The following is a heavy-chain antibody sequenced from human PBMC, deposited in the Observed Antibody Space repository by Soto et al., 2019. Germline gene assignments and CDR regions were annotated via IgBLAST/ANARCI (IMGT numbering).Heavy chain of an antibody. D-gene: IGHD2-2*01. Sequence: QTLSLTSAISGDSVSSNSAACNLIRHSPSRGLEWLGRTYYRSKWYNDYAVSVKSRITINPDTSKNQFSLQLNSVTPEDTAVYYCARDRRGYCSSTSCYHYYYYGMDVWGQGTTVTVSS. CDR2: TYYRSKWYN. J-gene: IGHJ6*02. V-gene: IGHV6-1*01. CDR3: ARDRRGYCSSTSCYHYYYYGMDV. CDR1: GDSVSSNSAA.